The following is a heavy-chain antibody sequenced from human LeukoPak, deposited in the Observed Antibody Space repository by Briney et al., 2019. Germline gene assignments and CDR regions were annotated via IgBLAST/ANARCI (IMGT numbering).Heavy chain of an antibody. CDR2: IYYSGST. J-gene: IGHJ4*02. D-gene: IGHD3-22*01. Sequence: SETLSLTCTVSGGSISSSSYYWGWIRQPPGKGLEWIGSIYYSGSTYYNPSLKSRVTISVDTSKNQFSLKLSSVTAADTAVYYCARKGGGYYYDSSGYYWKGFDYWGQGTLVTVSS. CDR1: GGSISSSSYY. CDR3: ARKGGGYYYDSSGYYWKGFDY. V-gene: IGHV4-39*01.